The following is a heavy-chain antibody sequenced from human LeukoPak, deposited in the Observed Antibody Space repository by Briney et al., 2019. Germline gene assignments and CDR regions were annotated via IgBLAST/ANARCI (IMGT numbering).Heavy chain of an antibody. CDR1: GGSFSGYY. J-gene: IGHJ4*02. CDR2: INHSGGT. D-gene: IGHD4-17*01. CDR3: ARHTVTTGVDY. Sequence: PSETLSLTCTVYGGSFSGYYWSWIRQPPGKGLEWIGEINHSGGTNYNPSLKSRVTISVDTSKNQFSLKLSSVTAADTAVYYCARHTVTTGVDYWGQGTLVTVSS. V-gene: IGHV4-34*01.